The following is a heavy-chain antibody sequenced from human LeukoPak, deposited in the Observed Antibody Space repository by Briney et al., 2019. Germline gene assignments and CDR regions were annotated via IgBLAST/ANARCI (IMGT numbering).Heavy chain of an antibody. D-gene: IGHD3-10*01. CDR1: GGTFSSYA. CDR3: ASLTMVRGVIKPFDY. CDR2: IFPIFGTA. V-gene: IGHV1-69*13. Sequence: GASVKVSCKASGGTFSSYAISWVRQAPGQGLEWMGGIFPIFGTANYAQKFQGRVTITADESTSTAYMELSSLRSEDTAVYYCASLTMVRGVIKPFDYWGQGTLVTVSS. J-gene: IGHJ4*02.